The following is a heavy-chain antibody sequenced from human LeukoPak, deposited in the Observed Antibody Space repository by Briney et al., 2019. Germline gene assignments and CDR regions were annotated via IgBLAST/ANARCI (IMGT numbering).Heavy chain of an antibody. J-gene: IGHJ6*03. D-gene: IGHD3-3*01. CDR3: ARCDFWSGYSPDYYYYYMDV. Sequence: GAAVTVSCMDSLGTFSSYAISWVRQAPGQGREWGGGIIPIFGTANYAQKFQGRVTITTDESTSTAYMELSSLRSEDTAVYYCARCDFWSGYSPDYYYYYMDVWGKGTTVTVSS. V-gene: IGHV1-69*05. CDR2: IIPIFGTA. CDR1: LGTFSSYA.